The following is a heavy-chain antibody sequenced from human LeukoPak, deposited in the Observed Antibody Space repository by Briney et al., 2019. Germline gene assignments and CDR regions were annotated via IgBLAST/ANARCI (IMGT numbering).Heavy chain of an antibody. J-gene: IGHJ4*02. D-gene: IGHD3-3*01. Sequence: GGSLRLSCAASGFTFSNYAMTWVRQAPGKGLEWVAAISGRDGSTYYAESVTGRFTISRDNPKGTLFLQMNTLRAEDTAVYYCARGAYDFWTYYFDSWGQGTLVTVSS. V-gene: IGHV3-23*01. CDR3: ARGAYDFWTYYFDS. CDR1: GFTFSNYA. CDR2: ISGRDGST.